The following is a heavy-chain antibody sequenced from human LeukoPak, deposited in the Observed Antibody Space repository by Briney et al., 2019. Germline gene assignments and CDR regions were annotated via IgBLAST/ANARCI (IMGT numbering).Heavy chain of an antibody. CDR2: IYSGGST. Sequence: GGSLRLSCAASGFTFSSYWMSWVRQAPGKGLEWVSVIYSGGSTYYADSVKGRFTISRDNSKNTLYLQMNSLRAEDTAVYYCAREDFVGGHFDYWGQGTLVTVSS. CDR1: GFTFSSYW. D-gene: IGHD3-10*01. V-gene: IGHV3-53*01. J-gene: IGHJ4*02. CDR3: AREDFVGGHFDY.